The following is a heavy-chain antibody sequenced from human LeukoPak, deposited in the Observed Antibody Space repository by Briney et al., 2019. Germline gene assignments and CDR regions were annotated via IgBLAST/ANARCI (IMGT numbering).Heavy chain of an antibody. CDR3: ASLTSTSPNGESDY. J-gene: IGHJ4*02. V-gene: IGHV5-51*01. Sequence: GESLKISCQGSGYNFNNYWIGWVRQMPGKGLEWMGIIYPGDSDTRYSPSFQGQVTISADKSISTAYLQWSSLKASDTAMYYCASLTSTSPNGESDYWGQGTLVTVSS. CDR2: IYPGDSDT. D-gene: IGHD3-9*01. CDR1: GYNFNNYW.